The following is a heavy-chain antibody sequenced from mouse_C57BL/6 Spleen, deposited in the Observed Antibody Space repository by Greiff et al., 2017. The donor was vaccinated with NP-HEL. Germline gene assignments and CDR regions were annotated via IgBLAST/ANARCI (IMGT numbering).Heavy chain of an antibody. CDR3: ARDYGSSYRYFDV. V-gene: IGHV1-7*01. CDR2: INPSSGYT. CDR1: GYTFTSYW. J-gene: IGHJ1*03. Sequence: VQLQQSGAELAKPGASVKLSCKASGYTFTSYWMHWVKQRPGQGLEWIGYINPSSGYTKYNQKFKDKATLTADKSSNTAYMQLSSLTYEDSAVYYCARDYGSSYRYFDVWGTGTTVTVSS. D-gene: IGHD1-1*01.